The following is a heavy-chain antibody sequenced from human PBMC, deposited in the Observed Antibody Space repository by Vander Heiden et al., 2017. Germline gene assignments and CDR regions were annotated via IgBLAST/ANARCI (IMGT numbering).Heavy chain of an antibody. J-gene: IGHJ6*02. CDR1: GFSLSNARMG. D-gene: IGHD3-10*01. CDR2: IFSNDEK. Sequence: QVTLKESGPVLVKPTETLTLTCTVSGFSLSNARMGVSWIRQPPGKALEWLAHIFSNDEKSYRTSLKSRLTISKDTSKSQVVLTMTNMDPVDTATYYCARISLRITMVRGVINYYYYGMDVWGQGTTVTVSS. V-gene: IGHV2-26*01. CDR3: ARISLRITMVRGVINYYYYGMDV.